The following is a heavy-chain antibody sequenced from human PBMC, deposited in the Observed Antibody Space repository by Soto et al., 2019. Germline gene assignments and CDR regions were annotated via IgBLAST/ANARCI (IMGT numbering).Heavy chain of an antibody. CDR1: GGSFSGYF. CDR3: VRGPYNYNSRYFDY. D-gene: IGHD1-1*01. CDR2: INHSGIT. J-gene: IGHJ4*02. V-gene: IGHV4-34*01. Sequence: TLSLTCTVSGGSFSGYFWTWIRQPPGKGLEWLAEINHSGITNYNPSVESRVSMSVDTSKNQFSLRLYSVTAADTAVYYCVRGPYNYNSRYFDYWGQGTLVTVS.